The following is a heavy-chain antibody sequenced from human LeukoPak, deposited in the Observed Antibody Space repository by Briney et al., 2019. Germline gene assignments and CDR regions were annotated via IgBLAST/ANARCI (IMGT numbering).Heavy chain of an antibody. V-gene: IGHV4-59*08. J-gene: IGHJ5*02. Sequence: PSETLSLTCTVSGGSISSYYWSWIRQPPGKGLEWIGYIYYSGSTNYNPSLKSRVTISVDTSKNQFSLKLSSVTAADTAVYYCARLYCSSTSCYGGRDTNWFDPWGQGTLVTVSP. D-gene: IGHD2-2*01. CDR3: ARLYCSSTSCYGGRDTNWFDP. CDR2: IYYSGST. CDR1: GGSISSYY.